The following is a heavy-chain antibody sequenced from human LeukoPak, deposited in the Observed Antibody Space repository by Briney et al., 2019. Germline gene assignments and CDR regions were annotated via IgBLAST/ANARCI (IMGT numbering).Heavy chain of an antibody. D-gene: IGHD6-19*01. Sequence: SETLSLTCTVSGGSISSSSYYWGWIRQPPGKGLEWIGSIYYSGSTYYNPSLKSRVTISVDTSKNQFSLKLSSVTAADTAVYYCARSWGYSSGWYSMNWFDPWGQGTLVTVSS. V-gene: IGHV4-39*07. CDR1: GGSISSSSYY. CDR3: ARSWGYSSGWYSMNWFDP. CDR2: IYYSGST. J-gene: IGHJ5*02.